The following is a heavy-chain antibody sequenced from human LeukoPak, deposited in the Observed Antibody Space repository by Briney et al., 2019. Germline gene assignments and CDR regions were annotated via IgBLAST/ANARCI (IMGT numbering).Heavy chain of an antibody. CDR1: GYSMSSGYY. J-gene: IGHJ4*02. Sequence: PSETLSLTSTVSGYSMSSGYYWGWIRQPPERGLEWIGSMYHTGSTYYNPSLKSRVTISVDTSKKQFYLKLSSVTAADTAVYYCARVARHDYTYYPGGNYFDYWGQGTLVTVSS. CDR2: MYHTGST. D-gene: IGHD4-11*01. V-gene: IGHV4-38-2*02. CDR3: ARVARHDYTYYPGGNYFDY.